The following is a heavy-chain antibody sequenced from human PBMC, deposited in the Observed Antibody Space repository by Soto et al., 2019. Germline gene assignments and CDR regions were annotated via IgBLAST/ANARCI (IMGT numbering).Heavy chain of an antibody. CDR2: IIPIFGTA. CDR3: ARDSGYYYDSSGYFSSDY. Sequence: GASVKVSCKASGGTFSSYAISWVRQAPGQGLEWMGGIIPIFGTANYAQKFQGRVTITADESTSTAYMELSSLRSEDTAVYYCARDSGYYYDSSGYFSSDYWGQGTLVTVSS. D-gene: IGHD3-22*01. J-gene: IGHJ4*02. V-gene: IGHV1-69*13. CDR1: GGTFSSYA.